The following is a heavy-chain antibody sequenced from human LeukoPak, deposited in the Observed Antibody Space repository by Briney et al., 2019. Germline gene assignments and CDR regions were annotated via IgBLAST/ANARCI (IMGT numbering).Heavy chain of an antibody. CDR1: GYTFTSYG. D-gene: IGHD3-22*01. V-gene: IGHV1-18*01. CDR3: ARDPYDADDDSGYRPFDY. CDR2: ISAYNGNT. Sequence: GASVKVSCKASGYTFTSYGISWVRQAPGQGLEWMGWISAYNGNTNYAQKLQGRVTMTTDTSTSTAYMGLRSLRSDDTAMYYCARDPYDADDDSGYRPFDYWGQGTLVTVSS. J-gene: IGHJ4*02.